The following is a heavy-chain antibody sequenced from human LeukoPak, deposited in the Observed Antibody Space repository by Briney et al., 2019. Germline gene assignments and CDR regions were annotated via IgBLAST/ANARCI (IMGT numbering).Heavy chain of an antibody. Sequence: GGSLRLSCAASGFTFSSYAMSWVRQAPGKGLEWVSAISGSGGSTYYADSVKGRFTISRDNSKNTPYLQMNSLRAEDTAVYYCAKDPPIVVVPAAMRPLDYWGQGTLVTVSS. CDR3: AKDPPIVVVPAAMRPLDY. D-gene: IGHD2-2*01. V-gene: IGHV3-23*01. CDR1: GFTFSSYA. CDR2: ISGSGGST. J-gene: IGHJ4*02.